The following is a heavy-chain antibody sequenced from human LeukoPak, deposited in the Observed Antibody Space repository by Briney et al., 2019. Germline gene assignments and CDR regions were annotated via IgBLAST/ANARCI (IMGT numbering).Heavy chain of an antibody. CDR3: ARDPYFPYGGKKVHFQH. Sequence: SVKVSCKASGGTFSSYAISWLRQAPGQGLEWMGRIIPILGIANYAQKFQGRVTITADKSTSTAYMELSSLRSEDTAAYYCARDPYFPYGGKKVHFQHWGQGTLVTVSS. CDR1: GGTFSSYA. D-gene: IGHD4-23*01. J-gene: IGHJ1*01. V-gene: IGHV1-69*04. CDR2: IIPILGIA.